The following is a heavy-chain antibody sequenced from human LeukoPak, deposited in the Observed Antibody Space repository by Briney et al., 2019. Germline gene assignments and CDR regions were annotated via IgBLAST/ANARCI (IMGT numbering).Heavy chain of an antibody. D-gene: IGHD4-23*01. CDR3: LRWSDN. CDR1: GFTFSSFA. J-gene: IGHJ4*02. Sequence: GGSLRLSCAASGFTFSSFAMHWVRQAPGKGLECVSAISCSGDSRVYANSVKGRFTISRDNAKNTLYLQMGTLRAEDMALYYCLRWSDNWGQRTLVTAS. V-gene: IGHV3-64*01. CDR2: ISCSGDSR.